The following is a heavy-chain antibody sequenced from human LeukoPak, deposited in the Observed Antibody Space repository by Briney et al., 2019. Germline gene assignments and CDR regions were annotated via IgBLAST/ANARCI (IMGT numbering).Heavy chain of an antibody. J-gene: IGHJ4*02. Sequence: PGGSLRLSCAASGFIFSSYAMSWVRQAPGKGLEWVSSITHSGSDTYYADSVKGRFTISRDNSKNTLCLQMNRLRAEDTAVYYCVKDCTITTSEVVVTSPDYWGQGTLVTVSS. V-gene: IGHV3-23*01. CDR1: GFIFSSYA. CDR2: ITHSGSDT. CDR3: VKDCTITTSEVVVTSPDY. D-gene: IGHD3-3*01.